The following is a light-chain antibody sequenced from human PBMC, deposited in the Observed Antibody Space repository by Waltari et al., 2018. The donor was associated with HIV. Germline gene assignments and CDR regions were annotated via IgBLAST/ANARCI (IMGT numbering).Light chain of an antibody. CDR2: YAS. Sequence: EIVLTQSPDFQSVTPKEKVTITFRASQTIGSSLHWYQQKPDQSPKLLIKYASQSFSGVPSRFSGSGSGTEFTITINGLEAEDAATYYCHQSSNLPRTFGQGTKVEIK. CDR1: QTIGSS. V-gene: IGKV6-21*01. CDR3: HQSSNLPRT. J-gene: IGKJ1*01.